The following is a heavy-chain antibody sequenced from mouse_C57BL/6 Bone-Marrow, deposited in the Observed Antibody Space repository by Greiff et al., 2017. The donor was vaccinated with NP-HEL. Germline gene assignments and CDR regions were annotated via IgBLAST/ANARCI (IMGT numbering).Heavy chain of an antibody. Sequence: VQLKQSGPELVKPGASVKIPCKASGYTFTDYNMDWVKQSHGKSLEWIGDINPNNGGTIYNQKFKGKATLTVDKSSSTAYMELRNLTSEGTAVYDCARDDYDNVDWVAYWGQGTRVTVSA. CDR3: ARDDYDNVDWVAY. D-gene: IGHD2-4*01. V-gene: IGHV1-18*01. J-gene: IGHJ3*01. CDR2: INPNNGGT. CDR1: GYTFTDYN.